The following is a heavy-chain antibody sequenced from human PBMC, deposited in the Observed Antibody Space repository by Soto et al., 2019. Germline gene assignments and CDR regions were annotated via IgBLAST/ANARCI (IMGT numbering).Heavy chain of an antibody. J-gene: IGHJ4*02. D-gene: IGHD2-2*01. Sequence: GGSLILSCAASGFTVSSNYMSWVRQAPGKGLEWVSVIYSGGSTYYADSVKGRFTISRDNSKNTLYLQMNSLRAEDTAVYYCARGGYQLLTYYFDYWGQGTLVTVSS. CDR1: GFTVSSNY. CDR3: ARGGYQLLTYYFDY. V-gene: IGHV3-66*01. CDR2: IYSGGST.